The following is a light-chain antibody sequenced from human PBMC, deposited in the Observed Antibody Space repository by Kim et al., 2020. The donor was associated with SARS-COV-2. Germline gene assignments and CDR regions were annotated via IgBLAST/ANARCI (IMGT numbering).Light chain of an antibody. CDR2: QNT. CDR1: ELRNKY. J-gene: IGLJ3*02. CDR3: QAWDRTVV. Sequence: VSESPGQTARITCSGHELRNKYVCWYQQRPGQSPILVIYQNTRRPSGIPQRFSGSNSGDIATLTISGTQAMDEADYYCQAWDRTVVFGGGTQLTVL. V-gene: IGLV3-1*01.